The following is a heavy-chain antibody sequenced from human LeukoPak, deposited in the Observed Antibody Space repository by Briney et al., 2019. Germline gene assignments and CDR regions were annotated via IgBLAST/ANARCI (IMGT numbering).Heavy chain of an antibody. CDR1: GGSVSSYY. CDR3: ARARSSTSSFDP. Sequence: SETLSLTCTVSGGSVSSYYWSWIRQPPGKGLEWIGYIYYSGSTNYNPSLKSRVTISVDTSKNQFSLKLSSVTAADTAVYYCARARSSTSSFDPWGQGTLVTVSS. D-gene: IGHD2-2*01. CDR2: IYYSGST. J-gene: IGHJ5*02. V-gene: IGHV4-59*02.